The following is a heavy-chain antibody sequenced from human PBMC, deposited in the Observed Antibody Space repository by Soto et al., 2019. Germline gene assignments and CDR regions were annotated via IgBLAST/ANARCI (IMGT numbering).Heavy chain of an antibody. J-gene: IGHJ5*01. Sequence: PSESLSLTCTVSGGSISSYYWSWIRQPPLKGLERIGYIYYSGSTNYTPSLKSRVTISVDTSKNQFSLKLSSVTAEDTAVYSWANALGFHFGSWGQGTLVTVSS. D-gene: IGHD7-27*01. V-gene: IGHV4-59*01. CDR2: IYYSGST. CDR3: ANALGFHFGS. CDR1: GGSISSYY.